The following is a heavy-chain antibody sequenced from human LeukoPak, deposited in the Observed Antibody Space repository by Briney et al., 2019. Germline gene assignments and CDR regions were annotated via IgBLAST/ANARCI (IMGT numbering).Heavy chain of an antibody. CDR1: GFTFSSYA. D-gene: IGHD3-3*01. V-gene: IGHV3-48*01. CDR3: ARGTNYDSQDAFDI. J-gene: IGHJ3*02. CDR2: ISSSSSTI. Sequence: GGSLRLSCAASGFTFSSYAMSWVRQAPGKGLEWVSYISSSSSTIYYADSVKGRFTISRDNAKNSLYLQMNSLRAEDTAVYYCARGTNYDSQDAFDIWGQGTMVTVSS.